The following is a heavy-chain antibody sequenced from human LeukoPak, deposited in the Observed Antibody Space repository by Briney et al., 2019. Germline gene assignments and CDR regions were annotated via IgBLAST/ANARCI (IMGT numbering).Heavy chain of an antibody. V-gene: IGHV4-4*07. CDR3: ARDLTETTTWFDP. CDR1: GGSITSYY. J-gene: IGHJ5*02. CDR2: IYTSGRT. D-gene: IGHD4-11*01. Sequence: SETLSLTCTVSGGSITSYYWSWIRQPAGKGLEWIGRIYTSGRTNYNPSLKSRDTMSVDTSKNQFSLKLNSVTAADTAVYYCARDLTETTTWFDPWGQGTLVIVSS.